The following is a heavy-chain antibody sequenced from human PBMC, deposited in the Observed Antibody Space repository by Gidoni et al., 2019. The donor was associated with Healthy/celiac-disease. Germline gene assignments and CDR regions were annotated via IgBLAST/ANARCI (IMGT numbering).Heavy chain of an antibody. CDR1: GYTFTGYY. CDR3: AAEDTADAFDI. CDR2: INPNSVGT. Sequence: QVQLVQSGAEVKKPGASVKVSCKASGYTFTGYYMHWVRQAPGQGLAWRGWINPNSVGTNYAQKFRCRVTMTRETSISTAYMELSRLRSDDTAVYYCAAEDTADAFDIWGQGTMVTVSS. J-gene: IGHJ3*02. V-gene: IGHV1-2*02. D-gene: IGHD5-18*01.